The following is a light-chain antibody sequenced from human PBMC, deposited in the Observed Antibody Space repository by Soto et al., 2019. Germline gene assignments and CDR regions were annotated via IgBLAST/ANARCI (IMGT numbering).Light chain of an antibody. V-gene: IGLV2-14*03. CDR3: SSYTSSATFYV. CDR1: TTDVDGYDY. CDR2: DVN. Sequence: QSVLTQPASVSGSPGQSITISCTGVTTDVDGYDYVSWYQQHPGQAPQLLIYDVNSRPSGISYRFSGSKSGDTASLTISGLQAEDDADYYCSSYTSSATFYVFGAGTKVTVL. J-gene: IGLJ1*01.